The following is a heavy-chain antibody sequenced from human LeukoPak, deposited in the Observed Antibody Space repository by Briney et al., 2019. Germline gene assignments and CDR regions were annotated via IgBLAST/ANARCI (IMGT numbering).Heavy chain of an antibody. CDR3: AKGGSDYYDSSGFFRGYFDY. J-gene: IGHJ4*02. D-gene: IGHD3-22*01. CDR2: ISGSGGST. Sequence: GGSLRLSCAASGFPFSNHGMNWVRQAPGKGLEWVSAISGSGGSTYYADSVKGRFTISRDNSKNTLYLQMNSLRAEDTAVYYCAKGGSDYYDSSGFFRGYFDYWGQGTLVTVSS. CDR1: GFPFSNHG. V-gene: IGHV3-23*01.